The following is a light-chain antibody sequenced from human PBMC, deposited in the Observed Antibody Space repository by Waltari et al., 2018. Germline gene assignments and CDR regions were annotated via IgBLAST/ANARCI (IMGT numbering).Light chain of an antibody. CDR2: EFN. CDR3: SSYTSTHIPFV. CDR1: SSDVGAYDF. V-gene: IGLV2-14*01. Sequence: QSALTQPASVSGSPGQSITISCTGTSSDVGAYDFVSWYQHHPGNVPKVIIYEFNNRPSGGSSRFSASKSGNTASLTISGLQAEDEADYYCSSYTSTHIPFVFGTGTKVTVL. J-gene: IGLJ1*01.